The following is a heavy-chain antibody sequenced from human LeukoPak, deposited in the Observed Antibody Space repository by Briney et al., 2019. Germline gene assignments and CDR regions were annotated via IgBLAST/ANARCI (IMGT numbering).Heavy chain of an antibody. Sequence: GASVKVSCKASGYTFTSYYMHWVRQAPGQGLEWMGIINPSGGSTSYAQKFQGRVTMTRDTSTSTVYMELSSLRSEDTAVYYCARMHSARDSSGYYYSNFDYWGQGTLVTVSS. D-gene: IGHD3-22*01. CDR3: ARMHSARDSSGYYYSNFDY. CDR2: INPSGGST. V-gene: IGHV1-46*01. CDR1: GYTFTSYY. J-gene: IGHJ4*02.